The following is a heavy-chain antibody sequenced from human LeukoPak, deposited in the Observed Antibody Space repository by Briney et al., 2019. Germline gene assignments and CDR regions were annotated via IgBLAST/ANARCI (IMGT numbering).Heavy chain of an antibody. CDR2: IYYSGST. D-gene: IGHD4-17*01. J-gene: IGHJ4*02. Sequence: NPSETLSLTCTVSGGSISSYYWSWIRQPPGKGLEWIGYIYYSGSTNYNPSLKSRVTISVDTSKNHFSLKLSSVTAADRAVYNGAGDRDRWVVFYYWGQRTLVS. CDR3: AGDRDRWVVFYY. CDR1: GGSISSYY. V-gene: IGHV4-59*01.